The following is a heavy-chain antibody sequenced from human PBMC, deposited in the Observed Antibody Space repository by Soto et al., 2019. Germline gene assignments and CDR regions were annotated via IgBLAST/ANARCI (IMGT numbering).Heavy chain of an antibody. J-gene: IGHJ4*02. CDR1: RFTLSSYS. D-gene: IGHD6-19*01. V-gene: IGHV3-23*01. Sequence: XGALRVTAADTRFTLSSYSLSWVRQAPGKGLDWVSAISGSGGSTYYADSVKGRFTISRDNSKNTLYLQMNSLRAEDTAVYYCAKGENRNSGWSRLGDWGQGTLVTVSS. CDR2: ISGSGGST. CDR3: AKGENRNSGWSRLGD.